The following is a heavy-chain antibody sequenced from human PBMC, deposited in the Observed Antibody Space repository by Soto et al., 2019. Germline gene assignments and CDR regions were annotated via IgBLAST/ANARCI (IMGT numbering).Heavy chain of an antibody. CDR2: ISSSSSYI. J-gene: IGHJ5*02. Sequence: PGKGLEWVSSISSSSSYIYYADSVKGRFTISRDNAKNSLYLQMNSLSAEDTAVYYCARDPRPPGSWCPGTLV. V-gene: IGHV3-21*01. CDR3: ARDPRPPGS.